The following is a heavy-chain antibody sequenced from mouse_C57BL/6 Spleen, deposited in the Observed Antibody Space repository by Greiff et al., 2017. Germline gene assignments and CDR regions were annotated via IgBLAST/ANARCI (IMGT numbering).Heavy chain of an antibody. CDR3: ARDRGIYYGSSYFDV. CDR2: INYDGSST. Sequence: EVMLVESEGGLVQPGSSMKLSCTASGFTFSDYYMAWVRQVPEKGLEWVANINYDGSSTCYLDSLKSRFIISRDNAKNILYLQMSSLKSEDTATYYCARDRGIYYGSSYFDVWGTGTTVTVSS. CDR1: GFTFSDYY. V-gene: IGHV5-16*01. J-gene: IGHJ1*03. D-gene: IGHD1-1*01.